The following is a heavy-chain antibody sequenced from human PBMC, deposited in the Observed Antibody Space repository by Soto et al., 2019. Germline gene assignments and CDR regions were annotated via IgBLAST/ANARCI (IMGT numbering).Heavy chain of an antibody. Sequence: GWSITSSGISLEQQAPGQGLEWMGWISAYNGNTNYAQKLQGRVTMTTDTSTSTAYMELRSLRSDDTAVYYCARVWGIGWELKIDS. V-gene: IGHV1-18*04. J-gene: IGHJ5*01. CDR1: GWSITSSG. CDR3: ARVWGIGWELKIDS. CDR2: ISAYNGNT. D-gene: IGHD1-26*01.